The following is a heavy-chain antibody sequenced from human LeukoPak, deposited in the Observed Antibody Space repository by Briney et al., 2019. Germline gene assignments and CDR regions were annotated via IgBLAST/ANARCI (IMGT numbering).Heavy chain of an antibody. CDR2: VNWNGDNT. V-gene: IGHV3-20*04. CDR3: ARGFDGNFDY. J-gene: IGHJ4*02. Sequence: GGSLRLSCAASGFTFDDYGMSWVRQAPGKGLEWVSGVNWNGDNTDYADSVKGRFTISRDNAKNSLYLQINSLRAEDTALYYCARGFDGNFDYWGQGTLVTVSP. CDR1: GFTFDDYG. D-gene: IGHD3-9*01.